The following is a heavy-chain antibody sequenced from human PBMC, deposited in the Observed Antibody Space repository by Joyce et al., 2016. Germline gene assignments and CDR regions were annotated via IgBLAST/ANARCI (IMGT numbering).Heavy chain of an antibody. J-gene: IGHJ4*02. V-gene: IGHV3-74*01. D-gene: IGHD2-15*01. CDR3: AREYGSGPIDH. CDR1: GFTFRKHW. Sequence: EVQLVESGGGLVQPGGSLRLSCAASGFTFRKHWMHWFRQAPGKGLVWVSRVSGDGSRTTYADSVRGRFTVSRDSDKNTLYLQMSSLRAEDTAVYYCAREYGSGPIDHWGQGTLVSVSP. CDR2: VSGDGSRT.